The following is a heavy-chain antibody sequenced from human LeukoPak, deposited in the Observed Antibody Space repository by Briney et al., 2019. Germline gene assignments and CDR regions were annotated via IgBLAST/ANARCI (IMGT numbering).Heavy chain of an antibody. D-gene: IGHD3-16*01. CDR2: INPSGGST. Sequence: ASVKVSFKASGYTFTSYYMHWVRQAPGQGLEWMGIINPSGGSTSYAQKFQGRVTMTRDMSTSTVYMELSSLRSEDTAVYYCARDTGEDWFDPWGQGTLVTVSS. V-gene: IGHV1-46*01. CDR3: ARDTGEDWFDP. J-gene: IGHJ5*02. CDR1: GYTFTSYY.